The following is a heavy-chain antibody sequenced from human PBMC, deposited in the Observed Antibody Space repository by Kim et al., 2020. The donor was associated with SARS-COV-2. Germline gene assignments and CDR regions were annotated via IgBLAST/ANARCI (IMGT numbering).Heavy chain of an antibody. D-gene: IGHD5-18*01. Sequence: SETLSLTCAVSGGSISSDAYSWSWIRQPPGKGLEWIGYIYHSGSTYYNPSLKSRVTISVDRSKNQFSLKLSSVTAADTAVYYCARVGDTAIHDAFDIWGQGTMVTVSS. J-gene: IGHJ3*02. V-gene: IGHV4-30-2*01. CDR1: GGSISSDAYS. CDR2: IYHSGST. CDR3: ARVGDTAIHDAFDI.